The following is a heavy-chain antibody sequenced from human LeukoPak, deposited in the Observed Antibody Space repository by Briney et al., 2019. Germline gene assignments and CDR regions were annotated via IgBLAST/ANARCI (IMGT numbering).Heavy chain of an antibody. CDR1: GFTFSSYE. Sequence: GGSLRLFCAASGFTFSSYEMNWVRQAPGKGLEWVSYISSSGSTIYYADSVKGRFTISRDNAKNSLYLQMNSLRAEDTAVYYCASRGLLWFGEFWGQGSLVTVSS. D-gene: IGHD3-10*01. J-gene: IGHJ4*02. V-gene: IGHV3-48*03. CDR3: ASRGLLWFGEF. CDR2: ISSSGSTI.